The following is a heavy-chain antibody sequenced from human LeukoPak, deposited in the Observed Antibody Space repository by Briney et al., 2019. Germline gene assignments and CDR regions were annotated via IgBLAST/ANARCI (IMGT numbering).Heavy chain of an antibody. J-gene: IGHJ4*02. D-gene: IGHD2-15*01. CDR3: ARERTLTSCYDY. Sequence: GASVKVSCTASGYTFTGYYMHWVRQAPGQGLEWMGWINPNSGGTNYAQKFQGRVTMTRDTSISTACMELSRLRSDDTAVYYCARERTLTSCYDYWGQGTLVTVSS. CDR2: INPNSGGT. CDR1: GYTFTGYY. V-gene: IGHV1-2*02.